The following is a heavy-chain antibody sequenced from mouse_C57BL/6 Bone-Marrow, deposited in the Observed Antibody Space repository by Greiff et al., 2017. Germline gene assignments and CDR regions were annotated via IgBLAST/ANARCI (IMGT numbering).Heavy chain of an antibody. CDR2: IYPRSGNT. J-gene: IGHJ2*01. CDR1: GYTFTSYG. V-gene: IGHV1-81*01. Sequence: VQLQQSGAELARPGASVKLSCKASGYTFTSYGISWVKQRTGQGLEWIGEIYPRSGNTYYNEKFKGKATLTADKSSSTAYMELRSLTSADSAVYFCARSDYRDYWGQGTTLTVSS. CDR3: ARSDYRDY. D-gene: IGHD2-4*01.